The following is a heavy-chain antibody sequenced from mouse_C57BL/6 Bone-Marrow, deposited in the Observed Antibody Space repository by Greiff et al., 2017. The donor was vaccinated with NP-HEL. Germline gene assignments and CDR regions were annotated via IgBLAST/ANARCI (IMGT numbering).Heavy chain of an antibody. J-gene: IGHJ3*01. D-gene: IGHD2-4*01. CDR3: ARGGIYYDYDGFAY. CDR2: INPGSGGT. CDR1: GYAFTNYL. Sequence: VQLVESGAELVRPGTSVKVSCKASGYAFTNYLIEWVKQRPGQGLEWIGVINPGSGGTNYNEKFKGKATLTADKSSSTAYMQLSSLTSEDSAVYFCARGGIYYDYDGFAYWGQGTLVTVSA. V-gene: IGHV1-54*01.